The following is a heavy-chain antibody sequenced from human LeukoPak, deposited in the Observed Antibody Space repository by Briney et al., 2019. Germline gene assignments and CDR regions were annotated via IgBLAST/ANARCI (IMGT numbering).Heavy chain of an antibody. CDR1: GGSFSGYY. CDR2: INHSGST. Sequence: SETLSLTCAVYGGSFSGYYWSWIRQPPGKGLEWIGEINHSGSTNYNPSLKSRVTISVDTSKNQFSLKLSSVTAADTAVYYCARAGSSLVWFDPWGQGTLVTVSS. V-gene: IGHV4-34*01. D-gene: IGHD6-6*01. J-gene: IGHJ5*02. CDR3: ARAGSSLVWFDP.